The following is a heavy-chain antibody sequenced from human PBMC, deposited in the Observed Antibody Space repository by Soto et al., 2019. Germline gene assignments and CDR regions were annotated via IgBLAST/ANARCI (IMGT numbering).Heavy chain of an antibody. CDR2: IYYSGST. D-gene: IGHD3-3*01. J-gene: IGHJ4*02. V-gene: IGHV4-39*01. CDR3: ARHEERTYYDFWSGYPDY. CDR1: GGSISSSSYY. Sequence: PSETLSLTCTVSGGSISSSSYYWGWIRQPPGKGLEWIGSIYYSGSTYYNPSLKSRVTISVDTSKNQFSLKLSSVTAADTAVYYCARHEERTYYDFWSGYPDYWGQGTLVTVSS.